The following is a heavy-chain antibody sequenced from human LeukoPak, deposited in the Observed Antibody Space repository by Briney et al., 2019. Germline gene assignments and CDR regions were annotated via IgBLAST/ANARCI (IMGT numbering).Heavy chain of an antibody. CDR1: GVSLTDYS. J-gene: IGHJ5*02. CDR2: VSPDGYD. Sequence: PSETLSLTCAVSGVSLTDYSWSWIRQSPGKGLEWIGEVSPDGYDKYNPSLKSRVSISVDRSENQLSLRLSSVTAADTAIYYCARSRCVSGPEICYNHWAQGSLVTVSS. D-gene: IGHD2-8*01. CDR3: ARSRCVSGPEICYNH. V-gene: IGHV4-34*01.